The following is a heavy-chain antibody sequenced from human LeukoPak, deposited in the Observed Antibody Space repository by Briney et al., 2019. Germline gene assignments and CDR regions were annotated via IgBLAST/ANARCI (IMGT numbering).Heavy chain of an antibody. CDR2: ITCSSDIA. D-gene: IGHD7-27*01. Sequence: PGGPLRLSCAASGFTFSSYVMSWVRQAPGKGLEWVSSITCSSDIANYADSVKGRFTISRDNYKNTLYLQMNSLRAEDTAVYYCAKDGVDWGSYFDYWGQGALVTVSS. CDR1: GFTFSSYV. CDR3: AKDGVDWGSYFDY. V-gene: IGHV3-23*01. J-gene: IGHJ4*02.